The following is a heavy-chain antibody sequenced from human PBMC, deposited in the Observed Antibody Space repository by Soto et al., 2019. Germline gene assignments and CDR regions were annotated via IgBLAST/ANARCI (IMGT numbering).Heavy chain of an antibody. CDR3: ATHIRANRDAFDI. V-gene: IGHV3-11*03. CDR2: ISSSSSST. Sequence: PGGSLRLSCAASGFTFSDYYMNWIRQAPGKGLEWVSYISSSSSSTNYADSVKGRFTISRDNAKNSLYLQMNSLRVEDTAMYYCATHIRANRDAFDIWGQGTMVTVSS. CDR1: GFTFSDYY. J-gene: IGHJ3*02.